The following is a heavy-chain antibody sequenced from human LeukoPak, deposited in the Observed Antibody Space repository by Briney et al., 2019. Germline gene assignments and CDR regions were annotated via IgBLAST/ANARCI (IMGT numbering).Heavy chain of an antibody. D-gene: IGHD3-22*01. J-gene: IGHJ4*02. Sequence: ASVKVSCKASGYTFTSYYMHWVRQAPGQGLEWMGIINPSGGSTSYAQKFQGRVTMTRDTSTSTVYMELSSLRSGDTAVYYCARGSTSYDSSGYTWNDWGQGTLVTVSS. CDR1: GYTFTSYY. V-gene: IGHV1-46*01. CDR3: ARGSTSYDSSGYTWND. CDR2: INPSGGST.